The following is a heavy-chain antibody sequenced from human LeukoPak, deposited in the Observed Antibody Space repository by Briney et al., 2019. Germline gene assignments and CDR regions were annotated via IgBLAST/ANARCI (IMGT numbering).Heavy chain of an antibody. J-gene: IGHJ4*02. CDR2: ISGSGGST. V-gene: IGHV3-23*01. CDR1: GFTFSSYA. D-gene: IGHD3-9*01. Sequence: PGGSLGLSCAASGFTFSSYAMSWVRQAPGKGLEWVSAISGSGGSTYYADSVKGRFTISRDNSKNTLYLQMNSLRAEDTAVYYCAKDRPELRYFDWLLDYFDYWGQGTLVTVSS. CDR3: AKDRPELRYFDWLLDYFDY.